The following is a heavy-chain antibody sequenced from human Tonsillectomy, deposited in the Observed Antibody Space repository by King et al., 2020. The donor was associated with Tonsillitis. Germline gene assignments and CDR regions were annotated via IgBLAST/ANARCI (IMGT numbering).Heavy chain of an antibody. J-gene: IGHJ5*02. D-gene: IGHD6-13*01. CDR3: ARGPEEEQQMVGDWFDP. CDR2: INHSGST. Sequence: VQLQQWGAGLLKPSETLSLTCAVYGGSFSAYYWSWIRQPPGKGLVWIGEINHSGSTNYNPSLKSRVTISLDTSKNQFSLRLCSVTAADTAVYYCARGPEEEQQMVGDWFDPWGQGTLVTVSS. CDR1: GGSFSAYY. V-gene: IGHV4-34*01.